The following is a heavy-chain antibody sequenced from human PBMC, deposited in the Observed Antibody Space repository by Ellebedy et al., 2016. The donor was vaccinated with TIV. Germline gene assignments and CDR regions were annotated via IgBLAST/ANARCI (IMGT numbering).Heavy chain of an antibody. D-gene: IGHD6-13*01. V-gene: IGHV1-18*01. CDR2: ISAYNGNT. CDR1: GYTFTSYG. J-gene: IGHJ4*02. Sequence: ASVKVSCKASGYTFTSYGISWVRQAPGQGLEWMGWISAYNGNTNYAQKLQGRVTITTDTSTSTAYMELRSLRSDDTAVYYCARDQVAAAGLGTNIDYWGQGTLVTVSS. CDR3: ARDQVAAAGLGTNIDY.